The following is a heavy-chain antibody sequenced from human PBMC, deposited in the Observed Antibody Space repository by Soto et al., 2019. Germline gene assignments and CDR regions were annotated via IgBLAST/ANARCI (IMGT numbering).Heavy chain of an antibody. V-gene: IGHV4-61*01. J-gene: IGHJ4*02. CDR2: FYYTGSI. Sequence: QVQLQESGPGLVKPSETLSLTCTVSGGSVSSGNYYWSWIRQPPGEGLEWIGYFYYTGSINYNPSLKSRVSISIDASTNQFSLRLSSVTAADTAVYYCARSMLYSDGSNYSPFDYWGQGTLVTVSS. D-gene: IGHD3-22*01. CDR1: GGSVSSGNYY. CDR3: ARSMLYSDGSNYSPFDY.